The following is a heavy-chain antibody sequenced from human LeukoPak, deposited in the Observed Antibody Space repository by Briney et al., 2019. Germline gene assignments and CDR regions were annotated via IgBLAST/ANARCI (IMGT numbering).Heavy chain of an antibody. CDR2: MHSSGTT. CDR1: GVSSSGYY. V-gene: IGHV4-59*01. D-gene: IGHD3-10*01. CDR3: ARGSDYFDY. J-gene: IGHJ4*02. Sequence: SETLSLTCTVSGVSSSGYYWSWIRQSTGKGLEWIGYMHSSGTTSNNPSLNTRVTISVDTSRNQFSLKLNSATTADTAVYYCARGSDYFDYWGQGTLVTVSS.